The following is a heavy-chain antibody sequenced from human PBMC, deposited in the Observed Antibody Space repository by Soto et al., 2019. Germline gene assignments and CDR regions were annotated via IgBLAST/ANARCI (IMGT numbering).Heavy chain of an antibody. J-gene: IGHJ4*02. CDR1: GYTFTSYA. V-gene: IGHV1-3*05. CDR3: ARSFVVVTDFDY. Sequence: QVQLVQSGAEEKKPGASVKVSCKASGYTFTSYAMHWVRQAPGQRLEWMGWINAGNGNTKYSQKLQGRVTITRDTPANTAYMELSSLRSEDTAVYYCARSFVVVTDFDYWGQGTLVTVSS. CDR2: INAGNGNT. D-gene: IGHD2-21*02.